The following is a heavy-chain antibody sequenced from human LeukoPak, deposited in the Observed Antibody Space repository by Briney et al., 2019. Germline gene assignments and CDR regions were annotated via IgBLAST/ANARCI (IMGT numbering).Heavy chain of an antibody. Sequence: GASVKVSCKASGGTFRSYAISWVRQAPGQGLEWMGRIIPILGIANYAQKFQGRLTITADKSTSTAYMELSSLRSEDTAVYYCARATDYGPYYYYGMDVWGQGTTVTVSS. J-gene: IGHJ6*02. CDR3: ARATDYGPYYYYGMDV. D-gene: IGHD4-17*01. CDR2: IIPILGIA. V-gene: IGHV1-69*04. CDR1: GGTFRSYA.